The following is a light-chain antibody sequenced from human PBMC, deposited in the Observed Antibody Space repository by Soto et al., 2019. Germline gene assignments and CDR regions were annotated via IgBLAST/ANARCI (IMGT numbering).Light chain of an antibody. V-gene: IGKV1-5*03. CDR3: QQYQTYSQ. J-gene: IGKJ1*01. Sequence: DIPMTQSPSTLSASVGDRVTITCRASQSINTWLAWYQLKPGRAPKLLIYKASTLESGVSSRFSGSGSGTEFTLTISSLQPDDVATYYCQQYQTYSQFGQGTRVEIK. CDR2: KAS. CDR1: QSINTW.